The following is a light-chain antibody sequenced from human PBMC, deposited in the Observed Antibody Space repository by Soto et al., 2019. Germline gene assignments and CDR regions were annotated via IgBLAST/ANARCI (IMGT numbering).Light chain of an antibody. V-gene: IGKV1-12*01. Sequence: SRSGSVRDRITITCRASQAIRNWLAWYQQKPGKAPKLLIYGASTLQSGVPSRFSGSGSGTDFTLTISSLQPEDFATYYCQQSNSFPRTFGGGTKVDIK. CDR1: QAIRNW. CDR2: GAS. J-gene: IGKJ4*01. CDR3: QQSNSFPRT.